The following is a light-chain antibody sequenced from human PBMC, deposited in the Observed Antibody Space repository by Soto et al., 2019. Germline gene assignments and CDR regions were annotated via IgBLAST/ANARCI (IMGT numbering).Light chain of an antibody. CDR3: QQYETYSPT. V-gene: IGKV1-5*01. Sequence: RVTITCRASQSISSYLNWYQQQPGKAPKLLIYDASTLESGVPARFSGSGSGTEFTLTINSLQSDDFATYYCQQYETYSPTFGQGTKVDIK. CDR1: QSISSY. J-gene: IGKJ1*01. CDR2: DAS.